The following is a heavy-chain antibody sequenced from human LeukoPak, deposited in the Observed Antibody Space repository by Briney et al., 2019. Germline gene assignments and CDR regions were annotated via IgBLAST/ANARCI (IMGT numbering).Heavy chain of an antibody. CDR1: GGSISSYY. CDR3: ARGLLKYYDSSAHPGDY. V-gene: IGHV4-59*12. J-gene: IGHJ4*02. Sequence: PSETLSLTCTVSGGSISSYYWSWIRQPPGKGLEWIGYIYYSGSTNYNPSLKSRVTISVDTSKNQFSLKLSSVTAADTAVYYCARGLLKYYDSSAHPGDYWGQGTLVTVSS. CDR2: IYYSGST. D-gene: IGHD3-22*01.